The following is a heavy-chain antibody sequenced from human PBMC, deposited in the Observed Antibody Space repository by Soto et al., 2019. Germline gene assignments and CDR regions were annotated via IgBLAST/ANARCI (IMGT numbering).Heavy chain of an antibody. Sequence: QGQLVESGGGVAQPGRSLRLSCAASGLIFSNYGMHWVRQSPGKGLEWVAVIWYDGTQTYYGDSVKGRFTISRDNSKNTLFLQMDSLRDEDTAVYYCARGGAYSSSPLPMVLWGQGTLVTVSS. CDR2: IWYDGTQT. CDR3: ARGGAYSSSPLPMVL. V-gene: IGHV3-33*01. D-gene: IGHD6-6*01. J-gene: IGHJ4*02. CDR1: GLIFSNYG.